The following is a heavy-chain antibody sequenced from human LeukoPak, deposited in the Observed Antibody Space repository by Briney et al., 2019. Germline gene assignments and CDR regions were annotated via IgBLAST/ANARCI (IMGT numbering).Heavy chain of an antibody. D-gene: IGHD6-6*01. Sequence: PGGSLRLSCAASGFTFSRYWMTWVRQAPGKGLDWVANIKEDGSQKCYVDSVKGRFTISRDNAKGSLYLQMNSLRAEDTAVYYCARDDRSTRSSFGLDAYDVWGQGTMATVSS. CDR3: ARDDRSTRSSFGLDAYDV. V-gene: IGHV3-7*01. CDR2: IKEDGSQK. CDR1: GFTFSRYW. J-gene: IGHJ3*01.